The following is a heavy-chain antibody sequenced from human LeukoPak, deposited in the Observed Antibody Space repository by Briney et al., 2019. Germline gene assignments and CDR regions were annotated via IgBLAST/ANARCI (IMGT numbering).Heavy chain of an antibody. Sequence: GGSLRLSCAASGFTFSSYWMHWVRQAPGKGLVWVSRINSDGSSTSYADSVKGRFTISREHAKNTLYPQMNSLRAEDTAVYYCAREGDPRDYYDSSGYPEGFDYWGQGTLVTVSS. CDR2: INSDGSST. CDR3: AREGDPRDYYDSSGYPEGFDY. V-gene: IGHV3-74*01. CDR1: GFTFSSYW. J-gene: IGHJ4*02. D-gene: IGHD3-22*01.